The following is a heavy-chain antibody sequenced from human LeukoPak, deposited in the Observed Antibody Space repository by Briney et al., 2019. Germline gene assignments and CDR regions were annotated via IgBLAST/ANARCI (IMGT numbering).Heavy chain of an antibody. Sequence: PVKVSCKASGGTFSNYAISWVRQAPGQGLEWMGGIIPIFDTPNFAQKFQGRVTITADKSTSTAYMELSRLRSEDTAVYYCARLVYYYGSGFFPDYWGQGTLVTVSS. CDR1: GGTFSNYA. V-gene: IGHV1-69*06. CDR2: IIPIFDTP. J-gene: IGHJ4*02. D-gene: IGHD3-10*01. CDR3: ARLVYYYGSGFFPDY.